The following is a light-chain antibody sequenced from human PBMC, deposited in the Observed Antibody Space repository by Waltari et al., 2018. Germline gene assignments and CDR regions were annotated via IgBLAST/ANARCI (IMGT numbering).Light chain of an antibody. J-gene: IGLJ2*01. CDR3: CSYAGSSILI. CDR2: DVT. V-gene: IGLV2-23*02. Sequence: QSALTQPASVSGSLGQSITISCTGTSSDVGGYNYVSWYQQYPGKAPNFLIYDVTKRPSGVSNRFSGSKSGNTAALTISGLQAEDEADYYCCSYAGSSILIFGGGTKVTVL. CDR1: SSDVGGYNY.